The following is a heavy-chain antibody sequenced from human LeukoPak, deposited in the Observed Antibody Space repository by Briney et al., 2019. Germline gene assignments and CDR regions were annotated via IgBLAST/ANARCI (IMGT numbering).Heavy chain of an antibody. CDR3: ARDHVGYDGGSYPDY. CDR1: GYTFTGYY. Sequence: GASVKVSCKASGYTFTGYYMHWVRQAPGQGLEWMGWINPNSGGTNYAQKFQGRVTMTRDTSISTAYMELSRLRSDDTAVYYCARDHVGYDGGSYPDYWGQGTLVTVSS. CDR2: INPNSGGT. D-gene: IGHD1-26*01. V-gene: IGHV1-2*02. J-gene: IGHJ4*02.